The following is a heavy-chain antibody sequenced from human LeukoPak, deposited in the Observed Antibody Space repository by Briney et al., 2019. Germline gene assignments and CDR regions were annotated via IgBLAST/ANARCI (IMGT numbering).Heavy chain of an antibody. CDR3: ARDITIFGVVIAGWFDP. CDR2: IYYSGRT. D-gene: IGHD3-3*01. J-gene: IGHJ5*02. CDR1: GGSISSSRYY. Sequence: SETLSLTCTVSGGSISSSRYYWGWIRHPPGKGLEWIGSIYYSGRTQYNPSLKSRATISVDTSKNQFSLKLSSVTAADTAVYYCARDITIFGVVIAGWFDPWGQGTLVTVSS. V-gene: IGHV4-39*07.